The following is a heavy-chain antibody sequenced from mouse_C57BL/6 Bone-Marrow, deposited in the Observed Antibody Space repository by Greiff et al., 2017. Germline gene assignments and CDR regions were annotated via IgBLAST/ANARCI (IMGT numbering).Heavy chain of an antibody. J-gene: IGHJ2*01. CDR3: ARGEGYDGYPGDYFDY. CDR1: GYTFTSYW. Sequence: QVHVKQPGAELVMPGASVKLSCKASGYTFTSYWMHWVKQRPGQGLEWIGEIDPSDSYTNYNQKFKGKSTLTVDKSSSTAYMQLSSLTSEDSAVYYCARGEGYDGYPGDYFDYWGQGTTLTVSS. D-gene: IGHD2-3*01. V-gene: IGHV1-69*01. CDR2: IDPSDSYT.